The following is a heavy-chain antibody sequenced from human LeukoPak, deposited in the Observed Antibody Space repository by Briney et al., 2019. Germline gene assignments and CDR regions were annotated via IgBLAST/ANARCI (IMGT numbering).Heavy chain of an antibody. CDR3: ARVGEQQLGEPFDY. CDR1: GGTFSSYA. CDR2: IIPIFGTA. D-gene: IGHD6-13*01. V-gene: IGHV1-69*05. Sequence: GASVKVSCKASGGTFSSYAISWVRQAPGQGLEWMGGIIPIFGTANYAQKFQGRVTITRNTSISTAYMELSSLRSEDTAVYYCARVGEQQLGEPFDYWGQGTLVTVSS. J-gene: IGHJ4*02.